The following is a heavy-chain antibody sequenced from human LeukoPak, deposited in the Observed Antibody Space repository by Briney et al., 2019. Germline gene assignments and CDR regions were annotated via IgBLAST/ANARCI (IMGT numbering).Heavy chain of an antibody. CDR3: ANDWYQLLMFDY. CDR2: ISGSGGST. Sequence: GGSLRLSCAASGFTFSSYAMSWVRQAPGRGLEWVSAISGSGGSTYYADSVKGRFTISRDNSKNTLYLQMNNLRAEDTAVYYCANDWYQLLMFDYWGQGTLVTVSS. J-gene: IGHJ4*02. D-gene: IGHD2-2*01. CDR1: GFTFSSYA. V-gene: IGHV3-23*01.